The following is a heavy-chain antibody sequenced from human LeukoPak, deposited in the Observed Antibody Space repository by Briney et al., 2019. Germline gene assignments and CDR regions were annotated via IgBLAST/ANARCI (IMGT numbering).Heavy chain of an antibody. CDR1: GGSISSGDYY. CDR3: ARLPYYDRSGYYSPFEY. J-gene: IGHJ4*02. CDR2: IYYSGST. D-gene: IGHD3-22*01. V-gene: IGHV4-30-4*01. Sequence: PSQTLSLTCTVSGGSISSGDYYWSWIRQPPGKSLEWIGYIYYSGSTYYNPSLKSRVTISVDTSKNQFSLKLSSVTAADTAVYYCARLPYYDRSGYYSPFEYWSRGKLVTVSS.